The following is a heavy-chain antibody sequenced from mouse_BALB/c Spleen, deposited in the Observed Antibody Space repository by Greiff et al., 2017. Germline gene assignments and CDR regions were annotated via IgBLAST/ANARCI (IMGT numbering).Heavy chain of an antibody. CDR1: GFTFSSYG. Sequence: EVKLVESGGDLVKPGGSLKLSCAASGFTFSSYGMSWVRQTPDKRLEWVATISSGGSYTYYPDSVKGRFTISRDNAKNTLYLQMSSLKSEDTAMYYCARLDYYYAMDDWGQGTSVTVSS. CDR2: ISSGGSYT. J-gene: IGHJ4*01. CDR3: ARLDYYYAMDD. V-gene: IGHV5-6*01.